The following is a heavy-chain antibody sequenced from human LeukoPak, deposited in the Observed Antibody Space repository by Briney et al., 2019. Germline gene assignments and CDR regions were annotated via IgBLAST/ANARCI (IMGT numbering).Heavy chain of an antibody. Sequence: GGSLRLSCAASGFTFSSYGMHWVRQAPGKGLEWVAVIWYDGSNKYYVDSVKGRFTISRDNSRNTLYLQMNSLRAEDTAVYYCAKAWALTYLGGVDSWGQGTLVTVSS. CDR2: IWYDGSNK. D-gene: IGHD2-21*02. J-gene: IGHJ4*02. V-gene: IGHV3-33*06. CDR3: AKAWALTYLGGVDS. CDR1: GFTFSSYG.